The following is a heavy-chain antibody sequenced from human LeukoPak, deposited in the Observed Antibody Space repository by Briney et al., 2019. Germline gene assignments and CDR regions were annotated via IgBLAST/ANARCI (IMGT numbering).Heavy chain of an antibody. CDR3: ARVSVRARPKGAFDY. Sequence: GGSLRLSCAASGFTFSSYGMHWVRQAPGKGLEWVAFIRYDGSNKYYADSVKGRFTISRDNSKNTLYLQMNSLRAEDTAVYYCARVSVRARPKGAFDYWGQGTLVTVSS. J-gene: IGHJ4*02. CDR2: IRYDGSNK. V-gene: IGHV3-30*02. CDR1: GFTFSSYG. D-gene: IGHD6-6*01.